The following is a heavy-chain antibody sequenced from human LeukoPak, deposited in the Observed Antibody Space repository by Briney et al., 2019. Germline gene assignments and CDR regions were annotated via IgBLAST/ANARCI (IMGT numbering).Heavy chain of an antibody. CDR1: GFTFSSYS. D-gene: IGHD5-18*01. V-gene: IGHV3-21*01. J-gene: IGHJ4*02. Sequence: GGSLRLPCAASGFTFSSYSMNWVRQAPGKGLEWVSSISSSSSYIYYADSVKGRFTISRDNAKNSLYLQMNSLRAEDTAVYYCARGGKQLWVFDYWGQGTLVTVSS. CDR3: ARGGKQLWVFDY. CDR2: ISSSSSYI.